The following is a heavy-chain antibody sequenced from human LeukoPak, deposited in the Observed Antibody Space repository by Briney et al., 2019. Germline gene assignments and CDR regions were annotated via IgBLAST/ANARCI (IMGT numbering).Heavy chain of an antibody. CDR2: IYHSGST. CDR1: GGSISSGGYS. D-gene: IGHD6-13*01. CDR3: ARVLSSSWYLGWFDP. Sequence: SETLSLTCAVSGGSISSGGYSWSWIRRPPGKGLEWIGYIYHSGSTYYNPSLKSRVTISVDRSKNQFSLKLSSVTAADTAVYYCARVLSSSWYLGWFDPWGQGTLVTVSS. V-gene: IGHV4-30-2*01. J-gene: IGHJ5*02.